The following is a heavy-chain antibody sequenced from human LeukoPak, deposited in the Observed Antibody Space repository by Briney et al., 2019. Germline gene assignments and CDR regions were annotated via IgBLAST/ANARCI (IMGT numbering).Heavy chain of an antibody. Sequence: GGSLRLSCAASGFTFSSYWMHWVRHAPGQGLVWVSRINSDGSSTSYADSVKGRFPISRDNAKNTLYLQMNSLRAEDTAVYYCARLSSGRGPSYWGQGTLVTVSS. CDR2: INSDGSST. CDR1: GFTFSSYW. D-gene: IGHD3-10*01. V-gene: IGHV3-74*01. J-gene: IGHJ4*02. CDR3: ARLSSGRGPSY.